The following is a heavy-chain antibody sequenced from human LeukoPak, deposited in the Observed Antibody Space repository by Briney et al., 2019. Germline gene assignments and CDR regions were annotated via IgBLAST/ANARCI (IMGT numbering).Heavy chain of an antibody. CDR3: ARVSPLLDY. D-gene: IGHD2-21*02. Sequence: SETLSLTCTVSGGSISSGDYYWSWIRQPPGKGLEWIGEINHGGSTNYNPSLKSRVTISVDTSKNQFSLKLSSVTAADTAVYYCARVSPLLDYWGQGTLVTVSS. CDR1: GGSISSGDYY. J-gene: IGHJ4*02. CDR2: INHGGST. V-gene: IGHV4-39*07.